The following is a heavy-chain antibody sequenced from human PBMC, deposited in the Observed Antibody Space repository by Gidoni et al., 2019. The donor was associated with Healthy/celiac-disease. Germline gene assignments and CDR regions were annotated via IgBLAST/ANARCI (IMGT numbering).Heavy chain of an antibody. J-gene: IGHJ3*02. D-gene: IGHD5-12*01. Sequence: EVQLLESGGGLVQPGGSLRLSCAASGFTFSSYAMGWVRQAPGKGLEWVSAISGSGGSTYYADSVKGRFTISRDNSKNTLYLQMNSLRAEDTAVYYCAKDLFSGYDLSTTDAFDIWGQGTMVTVSS. CDR3: AKDLFSGYDLSTTDAFDI. CDR1: GFTFSSYA. V-gene: IGHV3-23*01. CDR2: ISGSGGST.